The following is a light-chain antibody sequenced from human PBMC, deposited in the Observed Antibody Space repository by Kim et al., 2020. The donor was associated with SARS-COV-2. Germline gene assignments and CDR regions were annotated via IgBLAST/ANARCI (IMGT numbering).Light chain of an antibody. J-gene: IGKJ1*01. CDR2: EAS. CDR1: QSISGW. CDR3: QQYNTYSWT. Sequence: ASVGDRVTNTCRASQSISGWLAWHQQKPGKAPKVLIYEASSLESGVSSRFTGSGSGTEFTLTISSLQPDDFATYYCQQYNTYSWTFGQGTKVDIK. V-gene: IGKV1-5*03.